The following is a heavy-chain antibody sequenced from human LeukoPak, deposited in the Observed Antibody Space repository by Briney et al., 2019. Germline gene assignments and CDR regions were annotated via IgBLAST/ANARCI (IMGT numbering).Heavy chain of an antibody. J-gene: IGHJ5*02. CDR3: AKGLRQDLINWFDP. V-gene: IGHV1-2*02. D-gene: IGHD3-16*01. CDR2: TNPNSGAT. CDR1: GYSFTVHY. Sequence: ASVKVSCKASGYSFTVHYVHWVRQAPGQGLEWLGCTNPNSGATNYAQTFQGRVAMTSDTSVSTAYMEVRRLTSDDTAVYYCAKGLRQDLINWFDPWGQGTPVTVSS.